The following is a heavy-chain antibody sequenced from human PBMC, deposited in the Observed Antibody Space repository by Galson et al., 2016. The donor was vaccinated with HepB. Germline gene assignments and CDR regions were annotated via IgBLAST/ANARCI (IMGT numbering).Heavy chain of an antibody. CDR3: ARETGSYDAFDL. V-gene: IGHV3-21*01. CDR2: IRRGDNYI. J-gene: IGHJ3*01. D-gene: IGHD3-10*01. Sequence: SLRLSCAASDFTLSTYSMNWVRQAPGKGLEWVSSIRRGDNYIFYADSVKGRFTISRDNAKNSLYLQMNTLRADDTAVYYCARETGSYDAFDLWGQGTMVTVSS. CDR1: DFTLSTYS.